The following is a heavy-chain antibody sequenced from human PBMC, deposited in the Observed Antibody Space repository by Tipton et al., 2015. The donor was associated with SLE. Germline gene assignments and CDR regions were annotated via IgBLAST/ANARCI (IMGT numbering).Heavy chain of an antibody. D-gene: IGHD6-19*01. V-gene: IGHV1-2*02. J-gene: IGHJ3*02. CDR3: ARDQREGQGLSRDAFDI. CDR2: INPNTGST. CDR1: GYTFTGYY. Sequence: QLVQSGPEVKKPGASVKVSCKASGYTFTGYYIHWVRQAPGQGLEWMGWINPNTGSTNFEQKFQGRVTMTRDTSISTVYMELSSLQYDDTAVYYCARDQREGQGLSRDAFDIWGQGTRVTVSS.